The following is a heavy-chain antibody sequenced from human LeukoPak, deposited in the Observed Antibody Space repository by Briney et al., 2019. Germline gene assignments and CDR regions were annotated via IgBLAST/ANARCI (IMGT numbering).Heavy chain of an antibody. CDR2: IYYSGST. J-gene: IGHJ5*02. CDR3: ASGSS. Sequence: SQTLSLTCTVSGGSISSGGYYWSWIRQHPGKGLEWFGYIYYSGSTYYNPSLKSRFTISVDTSKNHCSLTLRSVTAADTAVYYCASGSSWGQGTLVTVSS. D-gene: IGHD1-14*01. CDR1: GGSISSGGYY. V-gene: IGHV4-31*03.